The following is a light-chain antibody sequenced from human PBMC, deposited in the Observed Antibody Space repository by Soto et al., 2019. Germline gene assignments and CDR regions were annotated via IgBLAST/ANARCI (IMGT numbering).Light chain of an antibody. CDR3: QQYGTSFWT. V-gene: IGKV3-20*01. J-gene: IGKJ1*01. Sequence: DIVLTQSPGTLSLSPGERATLSCRTSQSVSSNYLAWYQQTPGQAPRLLIYGASTRATGIPDRFSGSGSGADFTLTSSRLEPEDVAVYYCQQYGTSFWTFGQGTKVEIK. CDR2: GAS. CDR1: QSVSSNY.